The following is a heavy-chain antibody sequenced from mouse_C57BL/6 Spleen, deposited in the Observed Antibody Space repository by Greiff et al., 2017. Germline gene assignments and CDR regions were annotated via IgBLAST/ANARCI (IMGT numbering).Heavy chain of an antibody. CDR2: IYPGDGDT. CDR1: GYAFSSSW. J-gene: IGHJ3*01. D-gene: IGHD2-4*01. V-gene: IGHV1-82*01. Sequence: QVQLQQSGPELVKPGASVKISCKASGYAFSSSWMHWVKQRPGKGLEWIGRIYPGDGDTNYNGKFKGKATLTADKSSSTAYMQLSSLASEDSAVYFCARNYDYDWFAYWGQGTLVTVSA. CDR3: ARNYDYDWFAY.